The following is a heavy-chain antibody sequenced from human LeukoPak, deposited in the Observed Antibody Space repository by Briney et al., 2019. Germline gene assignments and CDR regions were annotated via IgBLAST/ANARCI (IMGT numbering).Heavy chain of an antibody. J-gene: IGHJ4*02. D-gene: IGHD3-16*01. CDR3: AREGDTPGDFDY. Sequence: ASVKVSCKASGGTFSSYAISWVRQAPGQGLEWMRGIIPIFGTANYAQKFQGRVTITADKSTSTAYMELSSLRSEDTAVYYCAREGDTPGDFDYWGQGTLVTVSS. CDR1: GGTFSSYA. CDR2: IIPIFGTA. V-gene: IGHV1-69*06.